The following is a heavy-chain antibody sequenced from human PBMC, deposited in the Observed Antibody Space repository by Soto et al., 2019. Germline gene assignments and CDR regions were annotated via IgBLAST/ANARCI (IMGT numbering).Heavy chain of an antibody. Sequence: EVQLVESGGGLVQPGGSLRLSCAASGFTFSDHYMDWVRQAPGKGLEWVGRSKNKADSYTTEYAASVKGRSTISRDGSKNSLFLQMYSLKTEDTAVYYCTVWGSGNDFGAAWGQGILVTVSS. J-gene: IGHJ4*02. CDR1: GFTFSDHY. V-gene: IGHV3-72*01. CDR3: TVWGSGNDFGAA. CDR2: SKNKADSYTT. D-gene: IGHD3-10*01.